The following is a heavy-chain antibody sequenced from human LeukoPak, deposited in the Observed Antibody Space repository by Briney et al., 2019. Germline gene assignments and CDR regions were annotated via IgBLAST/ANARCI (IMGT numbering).Heavy chain of an antibody. Sequence: SETLSLTCALYGGSFSGYYGLWVRQAPGKGLEWLAEVGHSGLTNYKPSLKSRLTISLDMSKNQFSLRLTSVTAADTAVYYCARDGGPNNYWFDPWGQGTLVTVSS. CDR2: VGHSGLT. J-gene: IGHJ5*02. V-gene: IGHV4-34*01. CDR3: ARDGGPNNYWFDP. CDR1: GGSFSGYY. D-gene: IGHD4-23*01.